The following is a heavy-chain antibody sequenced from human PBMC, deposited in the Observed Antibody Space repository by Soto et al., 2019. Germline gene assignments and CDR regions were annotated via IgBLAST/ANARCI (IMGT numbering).Heavy chain of an antibody. Sequence: ASVKVSCKASGFTFSNYGINWVRQAHGQGLEWMGWISTYNANTNFAQKFQGRVTMTTDTSTSTAYMELRSLRSDDTAVYYCARDFVPGYTGYSDYWGQGTLVTVSS. CDR2: ISTYNANT. CDR3: ARDFVPGYTGYSDY. D-gene: IGHD5-12*01. CDR1: GFTFSNYG. J-gene: IGHJ4*02. V-gene: IGHV1-18*01.